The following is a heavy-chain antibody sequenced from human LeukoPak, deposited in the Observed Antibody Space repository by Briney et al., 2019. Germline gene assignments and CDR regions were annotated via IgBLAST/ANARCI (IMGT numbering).Heavy chain of an antibody. Sequence: AETLSLTCAVYGRSFSGYYWSWIRQPPGKGLEWIGEINHSGSTNYNPSLKSRVTISVDTSKNQLFLQLSCVTAADTAVYYCARGVRSYSEREHNWFDPGCQGTLVTVSS. V-gene: IGHV4-34*01. J-gene: IGHJ5*02. CDR3: ARGVRSYSEREHNWFDP. CDR1: GRSFSGYY. CDR2: INHSGST. D-gene: IGHD1-1*01.